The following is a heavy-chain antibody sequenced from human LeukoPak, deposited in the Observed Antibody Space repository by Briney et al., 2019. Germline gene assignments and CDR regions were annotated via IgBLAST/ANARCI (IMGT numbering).Heavy chain of an antibody. D-gene: IGHD1-26*01. Sequence: GSLRLSCAASGFTFSSYSMNWVRQAPGKGLEWVSSISSSSSYIYYADSVKGRFTISRDNAKNSLYLQMNSLRAEDTAVYYCARDKVGATSRNWFDPWGQGTLVTVSS. V-gene: IGHV3-21*01. CDR2: ISSSSSYI. CDR1: GFTFSSYS. J-gene: IGHJ5*02. CDR3: ARDKVGATSRNWFDP.